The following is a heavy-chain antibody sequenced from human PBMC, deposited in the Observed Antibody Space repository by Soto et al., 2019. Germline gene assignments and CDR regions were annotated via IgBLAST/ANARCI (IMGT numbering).Heavy chain of an antibody. CDR1: GGTFSSYA. CDR2: IIPIFGTA. D-gene: IGHD3-22*01. Sequence: SVKVSCKASGGTFSSYAISWVRQAPGQGLEWMGGIIPIFGTANYAQKFQGRVTITADESTSTAYMELSSLRSEDTAVYYCARGKEGHYYDSSGYYSYWGQGTLVTVSS. CDR3: ARGKEGHYYDSSGYYSY. V-gene: IGHV1-69*13. J-gene: IGHJ4*02.